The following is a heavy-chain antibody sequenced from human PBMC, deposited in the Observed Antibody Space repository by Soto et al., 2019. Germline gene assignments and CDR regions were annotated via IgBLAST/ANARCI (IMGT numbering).Heavy chain of an antibody. CDR3: ARDSSGSYREPPRFDF. CDR1: GASIETY. CDR2: VYYNGKT. V-gene: IGHV4-59*01. D-gene: IGHD1-26*01. J-gene: IGHJ4*02. Sequence: SETLSLTCSVSGASIETYWNWIRQPPGKELEWIGYVYYNGKTNYNPSLKSRVTMSIDTSKNQFSLRLNSVTAADTAIYFCARDSSGSYREPPRFDFWWQGVLVT.